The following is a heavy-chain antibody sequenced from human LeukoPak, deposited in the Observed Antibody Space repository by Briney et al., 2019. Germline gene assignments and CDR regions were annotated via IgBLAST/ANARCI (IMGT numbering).Heavy chain of an antibody. Sequence: TGGSLRLSCAASGFTFSSYGMSWVRQAPGKGLEWVSAISGSGGSTYYADSVKGRFTISRDNSKNTLYLQMNSLRAEDTAVYYCAKFVVKQWLVQRIFDYWGQGTLVTVSS. J-gene: IGHJ4*02. V-gene: IGHV3-23*01. CDR1: GFTFSSYG. CDR2: ISGSGGST. CDR3: AKFVVKQWLVQRIFDY. D-gene: IGHD6-19*01.